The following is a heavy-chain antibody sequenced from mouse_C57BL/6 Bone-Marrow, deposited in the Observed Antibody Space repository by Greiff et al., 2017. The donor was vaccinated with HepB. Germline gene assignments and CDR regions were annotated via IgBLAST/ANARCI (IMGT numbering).Heavy chain of an antibody. V-gene: IGHV1-59*01. CDR3: ARYYGPFAY. CDR1: GYTFTSYW. D-gene: IGHD1-1*02. Sequence: QVQLQQPGAELVRPGTSVTLSCKASGYTFTSYWMHWVKQRPGQGLEWIGVIDPSDSYTNYNQKFKGKATLTVDTSSSTAYMQLSSLTSEDSAVYYCARYYGPFAYWGQGTLVTVSA. J-gene: IGHJ3*01. CDR2: IDPSDSYT.